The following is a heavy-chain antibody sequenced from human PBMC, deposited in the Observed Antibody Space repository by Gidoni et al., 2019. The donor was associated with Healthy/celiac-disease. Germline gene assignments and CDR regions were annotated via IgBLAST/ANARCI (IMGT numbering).Heavy chain of an antibody. CDR1: GFIFDAYA. Sequence: EVQLVESGGGLVQPGRSLRPSCAASGFIFDAYAMHWVRQAPGKGLEWVSGISWNSGSIGYADSVKGRFTISRDNAKNSLYLQMNSLRAEDTALYYCAKAKMVRGVITAFDIWGQGTMVTVSS. CDR2: ISWNSGSI. V-gene: IGHV3-9*01. J-gene: IGHJ3*02. D-gene: IGHD3-10*01. CDR3: AKAKMVRGVITAFDI.